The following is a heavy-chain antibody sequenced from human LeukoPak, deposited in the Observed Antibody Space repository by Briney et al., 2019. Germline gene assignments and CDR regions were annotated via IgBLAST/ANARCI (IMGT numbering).Heavy chain of an antibody. D-gene: IGHD2-15*01. CDR2: IYYSGST. V-gene: IGHV4-31*03. CDR1: GGSISSGGYY. Sequence: PSQTLSLTCTVSGGSISSGGYYWSWIRQHPGKGLEWIGYIYYSGSTYYNPSLKGRVTISADTSKNQFSLQLNSVTAADTAVYYCAREALEGLVPAIHYWGQGTLVTVSS. CDR3: AREALEGLVPAIHY. J-gene: IGHJ4*02.